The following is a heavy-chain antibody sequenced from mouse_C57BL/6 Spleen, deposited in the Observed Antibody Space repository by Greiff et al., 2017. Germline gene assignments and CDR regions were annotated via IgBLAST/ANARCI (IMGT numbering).Heavy chain of an antibody. CDR3: ARDVVTTSFAY. V-gene: IGHV5-17*01. CDR1: GFTFSDYG. CDR2: ISSGSSTI. D-gene: IGHD2-2*01. J-gene: IGHJ3*01. Sequence: EVQLVESGGGLVKPGGSLKLSCAASGFTFSDYGMHWVRQAPEKGLEWVAYISSGSSTIYYADTVKGRFTISRDNAKNTLFLQMTSLRSEDTAMYYCARDVVTTSFAYWGQGTLVTVSA.